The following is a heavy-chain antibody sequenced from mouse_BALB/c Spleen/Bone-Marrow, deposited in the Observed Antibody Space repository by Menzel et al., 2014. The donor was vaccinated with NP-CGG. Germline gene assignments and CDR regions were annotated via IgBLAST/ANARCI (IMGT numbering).Heavy chain of an antibody. CDR3: AKHGGGYFDY. V-gene: IGHV2-6-1*01. CDR2: IWNDGST. CDR1: GFSLTSYG. Sequence: VNVVESGPGLVAPSQSLSITCTISGFSLTSYGVHWVRQPPGKGLEWLTVIWNDGSTTYNSALKSRLTISKDNSKSQAFLKMNSLQTDDTGMYYCAKHGGGYFDYWGQGTSLIVSS. J-gene: IGHJ2*02.